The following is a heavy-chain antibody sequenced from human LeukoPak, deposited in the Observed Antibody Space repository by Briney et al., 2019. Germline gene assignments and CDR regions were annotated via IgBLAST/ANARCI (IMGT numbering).Heavy chain of an antibody. CDR1: GYTFTSYG. V-gene: IGHV1-18*01. Sequence: ASVKVSCKASGYTFTSYGISWVRQAPGQGLEWMGWISAYNGNTNYAQKLQGRVTMTTDTSTSTAYMELRSLRSDDTAVYYCARGPPYYGFWSGYSYYGMDVWGQGTTVTVSS. CDR2: ISAYNGNT. CDR3: ARGPPYYGFWSGYSYYGMDV. D-gene: IGHD3-3*01. J-gene: IGHJ6*02.